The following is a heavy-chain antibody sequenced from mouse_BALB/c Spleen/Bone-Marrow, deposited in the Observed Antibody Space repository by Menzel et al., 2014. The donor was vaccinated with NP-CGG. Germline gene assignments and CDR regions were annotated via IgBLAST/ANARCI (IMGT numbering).Heavy chain of an antibody. J-gene: IGHJ4*01. CDR3: ARVTSSAVGAMDY. Sequence: VQLQQSGPGLVAPSQSLSITCTVSGFSLTNYGVHWVRQPPGKGLEWLGVIWAGGSTNYNSALISRLSISKDSSKSXVFLKMNSLQTDDTAMYYCARVTSSAVGAMDYWGQGTSVTVSS. CDR2: IWAGGST. D-gene: IGHD3-2*02. V-gene: IGHV2-9*02. CDR1: GFSLTNYG.